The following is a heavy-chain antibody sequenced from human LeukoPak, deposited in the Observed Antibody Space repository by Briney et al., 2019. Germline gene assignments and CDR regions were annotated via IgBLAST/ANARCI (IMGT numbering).Heavy chain of an antibody. CDR1: GYSFTSYG. V-gene: IGHV1-46*01. CDR2: INPSGGST. CDR3: ARGGYDSSESFDY. D-gene: IGHD3-22*01. Sequence: ASVKVSCKASGYSFTSYGISWVRQAPGQGLEWMGIINPSGGSTSYAQKFQGRVTMTRDMSTSTVYMELSSLRAEDTAVYYCARGGYDSSESFDYWGQGTLVTVSS. J-gene: IGHJ4*02.